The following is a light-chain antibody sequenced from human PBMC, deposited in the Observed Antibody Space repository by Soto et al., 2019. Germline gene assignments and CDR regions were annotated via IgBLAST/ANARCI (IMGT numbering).Light chain of an antibody. Sequence: EMVVTQSPATLSVSPGERVTLSCRTSQDVSSKLAWYQQKPGQPPSLLIYVASTRATGTPARFSGSGSGTEFTLAVSSLQSEDYALYFCQQYIRWPLTFGGGTKVEIK. V-gene: IGKV3D-15*01. CDR2: VAS. CDR1: QDVSSK. J-gene: IGKJ4*01. CDR3: QQYIRWPLT.